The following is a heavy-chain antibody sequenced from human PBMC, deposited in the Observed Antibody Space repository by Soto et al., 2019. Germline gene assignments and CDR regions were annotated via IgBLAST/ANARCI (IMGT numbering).Heavy chain of an antibody. Sequence: EVQLVESGGGLVQPGGSLRLSCAASGFTFSSSWMSWVRQAPGKGLEWVANIKQDGSEKYSVDSVKGRFTISRDNAQNSRDLQMNSLRAEDTAVYYCARVRPLLLGVGEAIDAFDIWCQVTMVTVSS. D-gene: IGHD3-10*01. CDR3: ARVRPLLLGVGEAIDAFDI. V-gene: IGHV3-7*01. CDR2: IKQDGSEK. J-gene: IGHJ3*02. CDR1: GFTFSSSW.